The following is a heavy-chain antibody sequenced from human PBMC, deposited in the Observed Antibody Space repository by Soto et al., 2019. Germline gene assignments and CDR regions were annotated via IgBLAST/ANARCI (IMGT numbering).Heavy chain of an antibody. Sequence: QVQLVESGGGVVQPGRSLRLSCAAAGFTFSSYAMHWVRQAPGKGLEWVAVISYDGSNKYYADSVKGRFTISRDNSKNTLYLQMNSLRAEDTAVYYCARLSVDLWGRGTLVTVSS. CDR1: GFTFSSYA. V-gene: IGHV3-30-3*01. J-gene: IGHJ2*01. CDR2: ISYDGSNK. CDR3: ARLSVDL.